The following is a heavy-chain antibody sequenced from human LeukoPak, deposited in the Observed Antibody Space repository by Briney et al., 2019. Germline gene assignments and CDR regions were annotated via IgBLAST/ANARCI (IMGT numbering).Heavy chain of an antibody. CDR1: GGSISNYY. CDR3: ARDKMYQLPHNWFDP. D-gene: IGHD2-2*01. CDR2: IYTSGST. Sequence: SETLSLTCIVSGGSISNYYWSWIRQPAGKGLEWIGRIYTSGSTDYNPSLKTRVTMSLDMSKNQFSLKMSSVTAADTAVYYCARDKMYQLPHNWFDPWGQGTLVTVSS. V-gene: IGHV4-4*07. J-gene: IGHJ5*02.